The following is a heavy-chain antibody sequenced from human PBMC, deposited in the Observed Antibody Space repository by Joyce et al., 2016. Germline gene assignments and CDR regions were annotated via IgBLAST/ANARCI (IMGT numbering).Heavy chain of an antibody. D-gene: IGHD6-19*01. CDR3: ARLQKGDDHDSSGVYDS. CDR2: IFYSRTT. J-gene: IGHJ5*01. Sequence: QLQLQESGPGLVKPSETLSLTCSVSGGSVSSSSYYWAWIRQPPGKELKWIGSIFYSRTTVYNPSLKSRVTISIDTSKNQFSLRLSSVTAADTAVYYCARLQKGDDHDSSGVYDSWGQGTLVTVSS. V-gene: IGHV4-39*07. CDR1: GGSVSSSSYY.